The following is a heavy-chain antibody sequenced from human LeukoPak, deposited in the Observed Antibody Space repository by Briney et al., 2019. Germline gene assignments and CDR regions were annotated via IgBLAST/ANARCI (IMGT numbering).Heavy chain of an antibody. V-gene: IGHV4-34*01. CDR1: GGSFSGYY. Sequence: PSETLSLTCAVYGGSFSGYYWSWIRQPPGKGLEWIGEINHSGSTNYNPSLKSRVTISVDTSKNQFSLKLSSVTAADTAVYYCAREPSPLWFGEFYFDYWGQGTLVTVSS. CDR3: AREPSPLWFGEFYFDY. J-gene: IGHJ4*02. CDR2: INHSGST. D-gene: IGHD3-10*01.